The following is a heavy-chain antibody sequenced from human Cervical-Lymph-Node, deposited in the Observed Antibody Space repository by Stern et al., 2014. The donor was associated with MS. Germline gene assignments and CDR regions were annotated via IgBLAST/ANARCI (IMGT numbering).Heavy chain of an antibody. D-gene: IGHD5-12*01. J-gene: IGHJ4*02. CDR2: IIPIFGTA. V-gene: IGHV1-69*12. CDR1: GGTFSTYK. Sequence: QDQLVQSGSEAKKPGSSVKVSCKVSGGTFSTYKISLVRQAPGQGLEWMRAIIPIFGTADYAQKFQDRVTIIADESTSEVHMELISLRSEDTGVYYCARLGSGYDSSYLDFWGQGTLVTVSS. CDR3: ARLGSGYDSSYLDF.